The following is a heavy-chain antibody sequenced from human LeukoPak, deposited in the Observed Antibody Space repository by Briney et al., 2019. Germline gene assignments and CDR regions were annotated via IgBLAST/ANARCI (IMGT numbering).Heavy chain of an antibody. Sequence: SETLSLTCTVSGGSISRNNYYWGWIRQPPGKGLEWIGYIYYSGSTNYNPSLKSRVTISVDTSKNQFSLKLSSVTAADTAVYYCARTVYYYYYYMDVWGKGTTVTVSS. J-gene: IGHJ6*03. CDR2: IYYSGST. V-gene: IGHV4-61*05. D-gene: IGHD4-11*01. CDR1: GGSISRNNYY. CDR3: ARTVYYYYYYMDV.